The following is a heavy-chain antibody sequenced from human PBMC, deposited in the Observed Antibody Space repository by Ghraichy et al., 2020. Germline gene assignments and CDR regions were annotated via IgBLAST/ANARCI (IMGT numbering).Heavy chain of an antibody. V-gene: IGHV3-30*18. J-gene: IGHJ4*02. Sequence: GGSLRLSCAASGFTFSNYGMHWVRQAPGKGPEWVAVISYDGSNQYYADSVKGRFTISRDNSKNTLYVQMNSLRAEDTAVYYCAKDVSVASIVGLPDYWGQGTPVIVSS. D-gene: IGHD5-12*01. CDR3: AKDVSVASIVGLPDY. CDR1: GFTFSNYG. CDR2: ISYDGSNQ.